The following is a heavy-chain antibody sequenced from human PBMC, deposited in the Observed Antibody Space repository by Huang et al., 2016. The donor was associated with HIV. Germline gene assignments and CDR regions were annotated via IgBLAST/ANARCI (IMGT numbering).Heavy chain of an antibody. J-gene: IGHJ4*02. CDR1: GYTFTRYA. D-gene: IGHD3-22*01. CDR2: INTNTGNP. CDR3: ARDYYDSRGYDIHAVVDY. Sequence: QVQLVQSGSELRKPGASVKVSCQASGYTFTRYAMNWVRQAPGQGLEWMGWINTNTGNPTYAQAFTGRFGLSLDTSVSTAYLQISSLEAEDTDVYYCARDYYDSRGYDIHAVVDYWGQGTLVTVSS. V-gene: IGHV7-4-1*02.